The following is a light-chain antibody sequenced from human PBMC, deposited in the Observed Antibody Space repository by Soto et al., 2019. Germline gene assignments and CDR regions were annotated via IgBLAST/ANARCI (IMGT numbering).Light chain of an antibody. CDR2: AAS. Sequence: DIQMTQSPSSLSASVGDRVTITCRASQSISSYLNWYQQKPGKAPKLLIYAASSLQSGVPSRFSGSGSGTDFTLTISSLQPEDFATYNCQQSYSTPLFGGGTKV. CDR3: QQSYSTPL. CDR1: QSISSY. V-gene: IGKV1-39*01. J-gene: IGKJ4*01.